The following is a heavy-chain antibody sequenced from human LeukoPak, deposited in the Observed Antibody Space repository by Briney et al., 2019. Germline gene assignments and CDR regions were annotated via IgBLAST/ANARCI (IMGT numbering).Heavy chain of an antibody. D-gene: IGHD6-13*01. CDR1: GGSFSGYY. CDR2: INHSGST. Sequence: PSETLSLTCAVYGGSFSGYYWSWIPQPPGKGLEWIGEINHSGSTNYNPSLKSRATISVETSKNQFSLKLSSVTAADTAVYYCARIPLYSSRNNWFDPWGQGTLVTVSS. J-gene: IGHJ5*02. V-gene: IGHV4-34*01. CDR3: ARIPLYSSRNNWFDP.